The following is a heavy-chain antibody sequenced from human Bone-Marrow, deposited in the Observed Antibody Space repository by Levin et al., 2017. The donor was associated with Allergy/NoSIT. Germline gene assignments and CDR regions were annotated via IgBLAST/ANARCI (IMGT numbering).Heavy chain of an antibody. CDR2: LNPNSGNT. V-gene: IGHV1-8*01. Sequence: ASVKVSCKATGYSFSRYDINCVRQATGQGPEWMGWLNPNSGNTVLAQKFQGRVTLTRNTSISTAYLELSSLRDDDTALYYCARGLLLYPHAFDIWGQGTVVTVSS. CDR3: ARGLLLYPHAFDI. CDR1: GYSFSRYD. D-gene: IGHD2-2*02. J-gene: IGHJ3*02.